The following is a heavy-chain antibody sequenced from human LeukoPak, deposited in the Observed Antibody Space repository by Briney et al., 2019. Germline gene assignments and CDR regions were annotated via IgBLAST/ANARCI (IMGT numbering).Heavy chain of an antibody. CDR2: ISTDGGGT. V-gene: IGHV3-64*01. CDR1: GFTFSDYA. J-gene: IGHJ4*02. CDR3: ARYGSGSYYHY. Sequence: GGSVRLSCAASGFTFSDYAMHWVRQAPGKGLEYVSAISTDGGGTYYVNSVKGRFTISRDNSKNTLYLQMGSLRAEDMAVYYCARYGSGSYYHYWGQGTLVTVSS. D-gene: IGHD3-10*01.